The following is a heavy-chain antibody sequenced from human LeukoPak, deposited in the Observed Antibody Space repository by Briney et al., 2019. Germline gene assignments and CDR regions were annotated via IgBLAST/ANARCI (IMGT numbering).Heavy chain of an antibody. D-gene: IGHD3-16*02. CDR1: GGSFSGHY. V-gene: IGHV4-34*01. CDR3: ARGPIMITFGGVIVKEPFDY. J-gene: IGHJ4*02. Sequence: SETLSLTCAVYGGSFSGHYWSWIRQPPGKGLEWIGEINHSGSTNYNPSLKSRVTISVDTSKNQFSLKLSSVTAADTAVYYSARGPIMITFGGVIVKEPFDYWGQGTLVTVSS. CDR2: INHSGST.